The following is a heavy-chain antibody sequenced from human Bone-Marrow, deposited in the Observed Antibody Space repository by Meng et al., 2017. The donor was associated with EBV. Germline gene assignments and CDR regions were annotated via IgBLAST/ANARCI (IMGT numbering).Heavy chain of an antibody. J-gene: IGHJ5*02. V-gene: IGHV4-4*02. Sequence: QGQLQESGPGLVKPSGTLSLTCVVSGGSIRSSNWWSWVRQPPGKGLEWIGEIFYGGSTNYNPSLESRVTISVDKSKNQFSLKLSSVTAADTAVYYCARPFPSWQSPRLDPFGAWGQGTLVTVSS. CDR1: GGSIRSSNW. CDR3: ARPFPSWQSPRLDPFGA. CDR2: IFYGGST. D-gene: IGHD6-19*01.